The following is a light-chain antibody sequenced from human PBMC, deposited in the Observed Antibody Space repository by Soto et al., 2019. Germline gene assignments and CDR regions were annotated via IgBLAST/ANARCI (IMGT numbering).Light chain of an antibody. V-gene: IGLV2-14*03. CDR1: SSDVGGYNF. Sequence: QSVLTQPASVSGSPGQSITISCTGISSDVGGYNFVSWYQQYPGKAPKLMIYDVNNRPSGVSNRFSGSKSDNTASLTISGLQSEDEADYYCSSYKDSSTLVVFGGGTKHTVL. J-gene: IGLJ2*01. CDR3: SSYKDSSTLVV. CDR2: DVN.